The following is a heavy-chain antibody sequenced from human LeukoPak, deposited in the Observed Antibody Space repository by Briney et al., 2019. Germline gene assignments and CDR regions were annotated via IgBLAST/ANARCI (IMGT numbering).Heavy chain of an antibody. CDR3: ARDAQRYYDSSGYYQDY. Sequence: ASVKVSCKASGYTFTSYGISWVRQAPGQGLEWMGWISAYNGNTNYAQKLQGRVTMTTDTSTSTAYMELRSLRSDDTAVYYCARDAQRYYDSSGYYQDYWGQGTLVTVSS. CDR1: GYTFTSYG. D-gene: IGHD3-22*01. J-gene: IGHJ4*02. CDR2: ISAYNGNT. V-gene: IGHV1-18*01.